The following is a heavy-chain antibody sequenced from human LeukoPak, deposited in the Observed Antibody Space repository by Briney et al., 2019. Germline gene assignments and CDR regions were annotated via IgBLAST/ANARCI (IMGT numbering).Heavy chain of an antibody. D-gene: IGHD5-12*01. J-gene: IGHJ4*02. CDR2: INPNSGGT. CDR1: GYTFSGYF. Sequence: ASVKVSSHASGYTFSGYFMNWVRQAPGQGLEWMGWINPNSGGTNYAQKFQGRVTMTWETSISTAYVELRTLRSDDTAVYYCARADSAYDFRYWGQGTLVTVSS. V-gene: IGHV1-2*02. CDR3: ARADSAYDFRY.